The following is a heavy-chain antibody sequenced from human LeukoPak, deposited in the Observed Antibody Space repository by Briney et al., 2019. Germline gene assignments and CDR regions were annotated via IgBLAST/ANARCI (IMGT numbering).Heavy chain of an antibody. CDR1: GFTFSGSA. D-gene: IGHD6-13*01. CDR3: ARDAPAIAADGGSHADV. Sequence: PGGSLRLSCAASGFTFSGSAMHWVRQASGKGLEWVGRIRSKANSYATAYAASVKGRFTISRDDSKNTAYLQMNSLKTEDTVVYYCARDAPAIAADGGSHADVWGKGTTVTVSS. J-gene: IGHJ6*04. V-gene: IGHV3-73*01. CDR2: IRSKANSYAT.